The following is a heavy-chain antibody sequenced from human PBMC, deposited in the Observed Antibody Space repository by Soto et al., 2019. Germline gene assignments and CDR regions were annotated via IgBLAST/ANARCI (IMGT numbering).Heavy chain of an antibody. D-gene: IGHD4-17*01. Sequence: SVKVSCKASGGTFSSYAISWVRQAPGQGLEWMGGIIPIFGTANYAQKFQGRVTITADESTSTAYMELSSLRSEDTAVYYCARGRTTVTTFYYYGMDVWGQGTTVTVSS. V-gene: IGHV1-69*13. CDR2: IIPIFGTA. CDR3: ARGRTTVTTFYYYGMDV. J-gene: IGHJ6*02. CDR1: GGTFSSYA.